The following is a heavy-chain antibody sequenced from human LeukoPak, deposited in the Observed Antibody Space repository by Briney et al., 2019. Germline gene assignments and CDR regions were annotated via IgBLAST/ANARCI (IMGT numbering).Heavy chain of an antibody. CDR1: GFTFSSYA. D-gene: IGHD6-13*01. V-gene: IGHV3-23*01. CDR2: ISGSGGST. CDR3: AKDTHSGYSSSWYGWAFDY. Sequence: GGSLRLSCAASGFTFSSYAMSWVRQAPGKGLEWVSAISGSGGSTYYADSVKGRLTISRDNSKNTLYLQMNSLRAEDTAVYYCAKDTHSGYSSSWYGWAFDYWGQGTLVTVSS. J-gene: IGHJ4*02.